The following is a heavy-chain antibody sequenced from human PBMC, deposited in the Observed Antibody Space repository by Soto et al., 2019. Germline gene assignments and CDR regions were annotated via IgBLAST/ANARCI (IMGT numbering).Heavy chain of an antibody. CDR3: ARDLPTMDV. V-gene: IGHV1-18*01. CDR1: GYTFTSYG. CDR2: SRAYNGNT. J-gene: IGHJ6*02. Sequence: QVQLVQSGAEVKKPGASVKVSCKASGYTFTSYGISWVRQAPGPGLEWMGWSRAYNGNTTYAQRLQGRVTMPTDTSTSTAYMELRSLRSADTAVYYCARDLPTMDVWGQGTTVTVSS.